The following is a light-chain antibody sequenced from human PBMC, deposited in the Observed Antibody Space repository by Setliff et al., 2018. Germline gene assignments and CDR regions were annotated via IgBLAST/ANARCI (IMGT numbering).Light chain of an antibody. CDR1: TGSVSSSSH. CDR3: VVYIVRDIWV. V-gene: IGLV8-61*01. J-gene: IGLJ3*02. CDR2: NTN. Sequence: QTVVTQEPSISVSPGGTVTLTCGLSTGSVSSSSHPSWYQQSPGQAPRTLIYNTNIRSSGVPDRFSGSILGNKAALTIAGAQADDESDYYCVVYIVRDIWVFGGGTQLTVL.